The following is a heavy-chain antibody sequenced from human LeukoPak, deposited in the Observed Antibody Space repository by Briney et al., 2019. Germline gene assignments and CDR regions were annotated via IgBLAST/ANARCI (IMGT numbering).Heavy chain of an antibody. CDR1: GFTFSSYS. CDR2: ISSSSSYI. J-gene: IGHJ4*02. Sequence: PGGSLRLSCAASGFTFSSYSMNWVRQAPGKGLEWVSSISSSSSYIYYADSVKGRFTISRDNAKSSLYLQMNSLRADDTAVYYCARDQTATVTTPIDYWGQGTLVTVSS. D-gene: IGHD4-17*01. CDR3: ARDQTATVTTPIDY. V-gene: IGHV3-21*01.